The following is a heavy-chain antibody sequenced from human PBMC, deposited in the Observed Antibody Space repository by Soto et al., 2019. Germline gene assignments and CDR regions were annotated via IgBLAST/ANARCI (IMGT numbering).Heavy chain of an antibody. J-gene: IGHJ3*02. CDR2: INHSGST. D-gene: IGHD2-21*02. CDR3: ARVPMTYDAFDI. CDR1: GGSFSGYY. Sequence: PSETLSLTCAVYGGSFSGYYWSWIRQPPGKGLEWIGEINHSGSTNYNPSLKSRVTISVDTSKNQFSLKLSSVTAADTAVYYCARVPMTYDAFDIWGQGTMVTVSS. V-gene: IGHV4-34*01.